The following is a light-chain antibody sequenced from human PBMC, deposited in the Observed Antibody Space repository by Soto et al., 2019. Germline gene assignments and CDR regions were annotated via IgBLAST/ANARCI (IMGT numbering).Light chain of an antibody. J-gene: IGKJ3*01. CDR1: QSVSSY. CDR3: QQRGNWPPIT. Sequence: EIVLTQSPATLSLSPGERATLSCRASQSVSSYLAWYQQKPGQAPRLLIYDASNRATGIPARFSGTGSGTDFTLTISSLEPEDFAVYYCQQRGNWPPITFGPGTKV. V-gene: IGKV3-11*01. CDR2: DAS.